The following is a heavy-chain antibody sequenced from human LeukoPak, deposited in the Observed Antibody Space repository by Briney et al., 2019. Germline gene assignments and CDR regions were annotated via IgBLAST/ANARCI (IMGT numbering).Heavy chain of an antibody. CDR3: TREGRQWLQPT. D-gene: IGHD6-19*01. V-gene: IGHV4-59*01. J-gene: IGHJ5*02. CDR2: IYYGGST. Sequence: PSETLSLTCTVSGGSISSYYWSWIRQPPGKGLEWIGYIYYGGSTNYNPSLKSRVTISVDTSKNQFSLKLSSVTAADTAVYYCTREGRQWLQPTWGQGTLVTVSS. CDR1: GGSISSYY.